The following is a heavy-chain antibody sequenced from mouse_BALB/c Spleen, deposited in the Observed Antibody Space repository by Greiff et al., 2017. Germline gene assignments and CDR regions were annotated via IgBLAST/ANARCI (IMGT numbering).Heavy chain of an antibody. CDR3: ARSYDYVSLFAY. V-gene: IGHV5-17*02. CDR2: ISSGSSTI. CDR1: GFTFSSFG. Sequence: EVHLVESGGGLVQPGGSRKLSCAASGFTFSSFGMHWVRQAPEKGLEWVAYISSGSSTIYYADTVKGRFTISRDNPKNTLFLQMTSLRSEDTAMYYCARSYDYVSLFAYWGQGTLVTVSA. J-gene: IGHJ3*01. D-gene: IGHD2-4*01.